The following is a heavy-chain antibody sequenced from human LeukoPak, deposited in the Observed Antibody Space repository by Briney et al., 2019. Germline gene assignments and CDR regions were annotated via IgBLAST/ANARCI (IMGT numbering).Heavy chain of an antibody. V-gene: IGHV1-69*13. CDR2: IIPIFGTA. CDR3: ARETPLYDILTGYYNRLGMDV. CDR1: GGTFSSYA. D-gene: IGHD3-9*01. J-gene: IGHJ6*02. Sequence: GASVKVSCKASGGTFSSYAISWVRQAPGQGLEWMGGIIPIFGTANYAQKFQGRVTITADESTSTAYMELSSLRSENTAVYYCARETPLYDILTGYYNRLGMDVWGQGTTVTVSS.